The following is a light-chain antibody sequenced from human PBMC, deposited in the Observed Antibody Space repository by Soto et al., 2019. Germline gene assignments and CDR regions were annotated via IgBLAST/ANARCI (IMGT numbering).Light chain of an antibody. CDR3: AAWDDSLNGSV. Sequence: QSVLTQPPSASGTPGQRVSVSCSGSNSNIGSNTVNWYLQLPGTAPKLLIYTTNQRPSGVPDRFSGSKSGTSASLAISGLQSEDAADYYCAAWDDSLNGSVFGTGTKVTVL. CDR2: TTN. J-gene: IGLJ1*01. CDR1: NSNIGSNT. V-gene: IGLV1-44*01.